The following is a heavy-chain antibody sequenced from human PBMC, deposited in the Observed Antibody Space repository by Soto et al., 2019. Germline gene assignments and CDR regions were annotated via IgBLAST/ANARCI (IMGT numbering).Heavy chain of an antibody. J-gene: IGHJ4*02. V-gene: IGHV1-69*06. CDR1: GGTFSSYA. D-gene: IGHD6-6*01. Sequence: SVKVSCKASGGTFSSYAIGGVRQAPGQGLEWMGGIILIFGTANYAQKFQGRVTITSDKSTSTNYLKLSSLRSEDTAVSSCARYLEYSSSYGGYYFDYWGQGTLVTVST. CDR3: ARYLEYSSSYGGYYFDY. CDR2: IILIFGTA.